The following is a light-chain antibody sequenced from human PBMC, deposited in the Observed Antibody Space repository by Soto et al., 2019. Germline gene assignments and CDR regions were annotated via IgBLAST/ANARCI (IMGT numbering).Light chain of an antibody. Sequence: VFTQSPCTPSLSPGERATLSCRASQSVSSSYLAWYQQKPGQAPRLLIYGASTRATGIPARFSGSGSGTEFTLTISSLQSEDFAVYFCQQYNIWPQTFGQGTKVDNK. CDR2: GAS. J-gene: IGKJ1*01. CDR1: QSVSSSY. CDR3: QQYNIWPQT. V-gene: IGKV3-15*01.